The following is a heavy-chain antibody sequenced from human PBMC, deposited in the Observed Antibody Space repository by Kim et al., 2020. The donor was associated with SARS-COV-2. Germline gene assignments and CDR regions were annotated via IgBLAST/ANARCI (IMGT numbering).Heavy chain of an antibody. J-gene: IGHJ4*02. Sequence: GGSLRLSCAASGFTFSSYAMSWVRQAPGKGLEWVSAISGSGGSTYYADSVKGRFTISRDNSKNTLYLQMNSLRAEDTAVYYCAKVQAGRIVGATKAFDYWGQGTLVTVSS. CDR1: GFTFSSYA. CDR2: ISGSGGST. D-gene: IGHD1-26*01. CDR3: AKVQAGRIVGATKAFDY. V-gene: IGHV3-23*01.